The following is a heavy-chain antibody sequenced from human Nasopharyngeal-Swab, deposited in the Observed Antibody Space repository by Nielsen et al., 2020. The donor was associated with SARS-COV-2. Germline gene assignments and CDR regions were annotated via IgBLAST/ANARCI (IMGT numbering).Heavy chain of an antibody. D-gene: IGHD3-3*01. CDR2: ISVYNADT. Sequence: GSVKVSGKASGYSFRSDGINWVRQAPGQGLEWMGWISVYNADTNYAQKLQGRVSMTTDTSTSTAYMELRSLRSNDTAVYYCARDIEEWLVVPSLSFDYWGQGTLVTVSS. CDR3: ARDIEEWLVVPSLSFDY. J-gene: IGHJ4*02. V-gene: IGHV1-18*01. CDR1: GYSFRSDG.